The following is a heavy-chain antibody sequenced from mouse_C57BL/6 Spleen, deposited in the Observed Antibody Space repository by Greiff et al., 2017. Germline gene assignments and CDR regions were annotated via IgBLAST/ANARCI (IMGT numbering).Heavy chain of an antibody. D-gene: IGHD2-1*01. CDR3: AIIYPPYFDY. J-gene: IGHJ2*01. CDR2: IDPSDSET. V-gene: IGHV1-52*01. CDR1: GYTFTSYW. Sequence: QVHVKQPGAELVRPGSSVKLSCKASGYTFTSYWMHWVKQRPIQGLEWIGNIDPSDSETHSNQKFKDKATLTVDKSSSTAYMQLSSLTSEDSSVYYCAIIYPPYFDYWGQGTTLTVSS.